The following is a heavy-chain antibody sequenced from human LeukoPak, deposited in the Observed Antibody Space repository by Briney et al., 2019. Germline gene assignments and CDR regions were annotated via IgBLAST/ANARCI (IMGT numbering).Heavy chain of an antibody. CDR2: INPNSGGT. CDR3: ARRMVRGVIMLWAYYMDV. D-gene: IGHD3-10*01. CDR1: GYTFTGYY. V-gene: IGHV1-2*02. Sequence: VASVKVSCKASGYTFTGYYMHWVRQAPGQGLEWMGWINPNSGGTNYAQKFQGRVTMTRDTSISTAYMELSSLRSEDTAVYYCARRMVRGVIMLWAYYMDVWGKGTTVTVSS. J-gene: IGHJ6*03.